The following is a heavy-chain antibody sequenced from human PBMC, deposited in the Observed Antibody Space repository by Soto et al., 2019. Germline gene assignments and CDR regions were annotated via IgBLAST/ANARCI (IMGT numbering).Heavy chain of an antibody. CDR2: IYPGNSDT. CDR1: GYSFTSYW. CDR3: ARRDLHYGMDV. J-gene: IGHJ6*02. Sequence: GESLKIAGNGSGYSFTSYWIGWVRQMPGRGLEWMGIIYPGNSDTRYSPSFQGQVTISADKSISTVYLQWRSLKASDSAMYYCARRDLHYGMDVWGQGTTVTVS. V-gene: IGHV5-51*01.